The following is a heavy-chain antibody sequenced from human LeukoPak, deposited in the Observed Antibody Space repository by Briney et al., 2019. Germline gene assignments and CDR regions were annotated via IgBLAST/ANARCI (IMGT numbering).Heavy chain of an antibody. Sequence: ASLKVSCKTSGYPFTKWEINWVRQAPGQGLEWLGWIHPDNGNTYYAQRFRGRVTMSRDTSTTTAYMEMSGLRSNDTAVYFCATGPRNDPWGQGTLVTVSS. D-gene: IGHD1-14*01. V-gene: IGHV1-8*01. J-gene: IGHJ5*02. CDR3: ATGPRNDP. CDR1: GYPFTKWE. CDR2: IHPDNGNT.